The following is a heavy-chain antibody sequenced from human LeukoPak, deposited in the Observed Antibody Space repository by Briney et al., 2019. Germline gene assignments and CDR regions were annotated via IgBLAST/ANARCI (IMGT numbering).Heavy chain of an antibody. J-gene: IGHJ4*02. CDR3: ARAAITMIVVAPDY. V-gene: IGHV1-18*01. CDR2: ISAYNGNT. CDR1: GYTFTSDG. Sequence: ASVKVSCKASGYTFTSDGISWVRQAPGQGLEWMGWISAYNGNTNYAQKLQGRVTMTTDTSTSTAYMELRSLRSDDTAVYYCARAAITMIVVAPDYWGQGTLVTVSS. D-gene: IGHD3-22*01.